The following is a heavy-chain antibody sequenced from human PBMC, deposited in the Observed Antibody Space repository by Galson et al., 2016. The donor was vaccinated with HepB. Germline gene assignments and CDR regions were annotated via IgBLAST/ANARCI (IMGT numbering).Heavy chain of an antibody. CDR3: SKYSYDTSGHIDY. D-gene: IGHD3-22*01. V-gene: IGHV3-23*01. CDR1: GFTFSTCA. CDR2: ISGSGDRT. J-gene: IGHJ4*02. Sequence: SLRLSCAASGFTFSTCAMSWVRQAPGKGLEWVSGISGSGDRTYYADSVKGRFTISRDNSKNTLDLQMNSLRAEDMALYYCSKYSYDTSGHIDYWGQGTLVTVSS.